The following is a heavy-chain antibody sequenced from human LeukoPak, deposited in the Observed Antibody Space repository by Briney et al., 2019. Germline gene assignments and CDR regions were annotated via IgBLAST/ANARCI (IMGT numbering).Heavy chain of an antibody. J-gene: IGHJ4*02. D-gene: IGHD3-10*01. CDR1: GYTFTSYG. V-gene: IGHV1-18*04. Sequence: ASVKVSCKASGYTFTSYGISWVRQAPGQGLEWMEWISAYNGNTNYAQKLQGRVTMTTDTSTSTAYMELRSLRSDDTAVYSCARGEDYGSGSYGFDYWGQGTLVTVSS. CDR3: ARGEDYGSGSYGFDY. CDR2: ISAYNGNT.